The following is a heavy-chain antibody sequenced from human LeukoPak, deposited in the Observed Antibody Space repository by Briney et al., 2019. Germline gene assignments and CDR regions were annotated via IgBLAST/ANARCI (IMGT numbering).Heavy chain of an antibody. CDR1: GFIFSDYY. D-gene: IGHD4-17*01. CDR3: ASGNGNYGEVAY. V-gene: IGHV3-11*04. Sequence: PGGSLRLSCAASGFIFSDYYMTWIRQAPGKGLESVSYIAGGGSRIYYADSVKGRFTISWDNAVDSLYLQINSLRAADTAVYYCASGNGNYGEVAYWGQGILVAVSS. J-gene: IGHJ4*01. CDR2: IAGGGSRI.